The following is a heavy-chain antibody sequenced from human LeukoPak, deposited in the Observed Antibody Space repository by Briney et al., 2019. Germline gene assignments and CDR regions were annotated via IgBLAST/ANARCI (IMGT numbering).Heavy chain of an antibody. CDR3: AKVYFDILTGYYRGPNFDY. CDR1: GFTFNNYG. V-gene: IGHV3-30*18. D-gene: IGHD3-9*01. Sequence: GRSLRLSCAGSGFTFNNYGMHWVRQAPGKGLEWVAVISYDGSIKYYADSVKGRFTISRDNSKNTLYLQMDTLRAEDSAVYYCAKVYFDILTGYYRGPNFDYWGQGTLVTVSS. J-gene: IGHJ4*02. CDR2: ISYDGSIK.